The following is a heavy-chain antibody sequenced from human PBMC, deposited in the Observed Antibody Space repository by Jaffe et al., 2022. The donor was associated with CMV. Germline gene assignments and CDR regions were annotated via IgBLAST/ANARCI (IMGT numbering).Heavy chain of an antibody. Sequence: QVQLQQWGAGLLKPSETLSLTCAVYGGSFSGYYWSWIRQPPGKGLEWIGEINHSGSTNYNPSLKSRVTISVDTSKNQFSLKLSSVTAADTAVYYCASSGRITIFGVVINQADAFDIWGQGTMVTVSS. V-gene: IGHV4-34*01. J-gene: IGHJ3*02. CDR1: GGSFSGYY. CDR3: ASSGRITIFGVVINQADAFDI. D-gene: IGHD3-3*01. CDR2: INHSGST.